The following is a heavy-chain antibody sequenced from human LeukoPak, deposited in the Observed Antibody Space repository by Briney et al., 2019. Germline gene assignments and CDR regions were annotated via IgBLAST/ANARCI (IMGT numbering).Heavy chain of an antibody. CDR2: IYYSGST. CDR3: ARGALRITIFGVVDRGSYYFDY. D-gene: IGHD3-3*01. CDR1: GGSISSSNFY. J-gene: IGHJ4*02. Sequence: PSETLSLTCTVSGGSISSSNFYWGWIRQPPGKGLEWIGSIYYSGSTYYNPSLKSRVTISVDTSKNQFSLKLSSVTAADTAVYYCARGALRITIFGVVDRGSYYFDYWGQGTLVTVSS. V-gene: IGHV4-39*07.